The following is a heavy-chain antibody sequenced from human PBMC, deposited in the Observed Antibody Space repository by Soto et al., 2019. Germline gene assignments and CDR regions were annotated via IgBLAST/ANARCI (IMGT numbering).Heavy chain of an antibody. V-gene: IGHV4-39*01. CDR2: IYYSGST. Sequence: QLQLQESGPGLVKPSETLSLTCTVSGGSISSSSYYWGWIRQPPGKGLEWIGSIYYSGSTYYNPSLKSRVTISVDTSKNQFSLKLSSVTAADTAVYYCASFPPGGTTGTTILWFDPWGQGTLVTVSS. CDR1: GGSISSSSYY. D-gene: IGHD1-1*01. CDR3: ASFPPGGTTGTTILWFDP. J-gene: IGHJ5*02.